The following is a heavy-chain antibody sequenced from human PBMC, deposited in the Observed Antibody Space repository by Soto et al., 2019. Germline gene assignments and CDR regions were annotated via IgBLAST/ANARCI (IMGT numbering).Heavy chain of an antibody. CDR1: GFTFSSYW. J-gene: IGHJ5*02. V-gene: IGHV3-74*01. Sequence: GVLRLSCADSGFTFSSYWMHWVRQAPGKGLVWVSHINGDGSSTSYADSVKGRFTISRDNAKNTLYLQLNSLRAEDTAVYFCARDGDYNWFDPWGQGTLVTVSS. D-gene: IGHD3-3*01. CDR2: INGDGSST. CDR3: ARDGDYNWFDP.